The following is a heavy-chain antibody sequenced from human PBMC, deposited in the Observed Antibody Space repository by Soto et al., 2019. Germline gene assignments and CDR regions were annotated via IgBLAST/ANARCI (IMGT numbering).Heavy chain of an antibody. CDR1: GFTFSNYA. D-gene: IGHD6-13*01. CDR3: AKDGGGLAAAAVRPLGASDC. CDR2: ISGSGGTT. J-gene: IGHJ4*02. V-gene: IGHV3-23*01. Sequence: EVQLLESGGGLVQPGGSLRLSCAASGFTFSNYAMTWVRQAPGKGLEWVSAISGSGGTTYYADSVKGRFTISRDNSKNTRYLQMNGLRAEATALYYCAKDGGGLAAAAVRPLGASDCWGQGTLVTVSS.